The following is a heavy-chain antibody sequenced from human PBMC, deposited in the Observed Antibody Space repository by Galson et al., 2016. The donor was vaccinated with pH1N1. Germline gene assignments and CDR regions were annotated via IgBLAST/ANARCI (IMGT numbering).Heavy chain of an antibody. D-gene: IGHD2-21*01. Sequence: SVKVSCKASGYTFTSYDINWVRQATGQGLEWMGWMNPNSGNTGYAQKFQGRVTMTRNTSISTAYMELSSLRSEDTAVYYCARIGSDDPIYYYYMDVWGKGTTVTVSS. CDR1: GYTFTSYD. J-gene: IGHJ6*03. CDR2: MNPNSGNT. V-gene: IGHV1-8*02. CDR3: ARIGSDDPIYYYYMDV.